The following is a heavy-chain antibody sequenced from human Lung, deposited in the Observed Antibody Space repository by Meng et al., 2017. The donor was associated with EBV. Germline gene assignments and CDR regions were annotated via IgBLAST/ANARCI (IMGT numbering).Heavy chain of an antibody. V-gene: IGHV1-3*01. CDR1: GYSFTTYA. Sequence: QVQLVQSGXEVKKXXXSVKVSCKASGYSFTTYAMHWARQAPGQRLEWMGWINAGNGNTKYSEKFQSRVTITRDTAASTAYMELSSLRSEDTAVYYCARTGCSSSSCYDYWGQGTLVTVSS. J-gene: IGHJ4*02. CDR3: ARTGCSSSSCYDY. CDR2: INAGNGNT. D-gene: IGHD2-2*01.